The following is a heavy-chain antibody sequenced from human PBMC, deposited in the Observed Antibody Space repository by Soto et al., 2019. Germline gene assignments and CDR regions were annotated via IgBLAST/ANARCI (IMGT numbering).Heavy chain of an antibody. CDR1: GGTFSSYT. CDR2: IIPILGIA. Sequence: QVQLVQSGAEVKKPGTSVKVSCKASGGTFSSYTISWVRQAPGQGLEWVGRIIPILGIANYAQKCQGRVTITADKSTSTAYMELSSLRSEDSAVYYCARGKYDILTGYNYYYYGMDVWGQGTTVTVSS. D-gene: IGHD3-9*01. J-gene: IGHJ6*02. CDR3: ARGKYDILTGYNYYYYGMDV. V-gene: IGHV1-69*02.